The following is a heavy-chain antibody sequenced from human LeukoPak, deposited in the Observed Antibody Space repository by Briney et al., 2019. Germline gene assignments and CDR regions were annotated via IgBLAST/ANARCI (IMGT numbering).Heavy chain of an antibody. V-gene: IGHV4-34*01. CDR2: INHSGST. J-gene: IGHJ5*02. CDR1: GGSFSGYY. D-gene: IGHD2-2*01. CDR3: ARGRDIVVVPAAPNNWFDP. Sequence: SETLSLTCAVYGGSFSGYYWSWIRQPPGKGLEWIGEINHSGSTNYNPSLKRRVTISVDTSKNQSSLKLSSVTAADTAVYYCARGRDIVVVPAAPNNWFDPWGQGTLVTVSS.